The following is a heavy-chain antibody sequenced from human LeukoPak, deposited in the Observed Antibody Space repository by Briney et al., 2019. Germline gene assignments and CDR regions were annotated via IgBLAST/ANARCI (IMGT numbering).Heavy chain of an antibody. CDR3: ATDDSGSFN. CDR2: FDPEDGET. D-gene: IGHD1-26*01. J-gene: IGHJ4*02. Sequence: GGSLRLSCAASGFTFSTYGMHWVRQAPGKGLEWMGGFDPEDGETIYAQKFQGRVTMTEDTSTDTAYMELSSLRSEDTAVYYCATDDSGSFNWGQGTLVTVSS. CDR1: GFTFSTYG. V-gene: IGHV1-24*01.